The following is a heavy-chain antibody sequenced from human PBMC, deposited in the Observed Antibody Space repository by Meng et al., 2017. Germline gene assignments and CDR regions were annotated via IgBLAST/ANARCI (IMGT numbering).Heavy chain of an antibody. Sequence: VQVVESGGGLAQPGGSLSLSCAASGFTFSDHYMDWVRQAPGKGLEWVGRTRNKANSYTTEYAASVKGRFTISRDDSKNSLYLQMNSLKTEDTAVYYCARADTKGDWFDPWGQGTLVTVSS. D-gene: IGHD2-8*01. CDR3: ARADTKGDWFDP. J-gene: IGHJ5*02. CDR2: TRNKANSYTT. CDR1: GFTFSDHY. V-gene: IGHV3-72*01.